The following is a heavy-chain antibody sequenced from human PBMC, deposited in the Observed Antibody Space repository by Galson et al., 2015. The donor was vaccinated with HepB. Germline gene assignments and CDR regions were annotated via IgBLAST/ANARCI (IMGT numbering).Heavy chain of an antibody. Sequence: SLRLSCAASGFTFSSYSMNWVRQAPGKGLEWVSYISSSSSTIYYADSVKGRFTISRDNAKNSLYLQMNSLRDEDTAVYYCARIRVGAIVGGGAFDYWGQGTLVTVSS. D-gene: IGHD1-26*01. V-gene: IGHV3-48*02. J-gene: IGHJ4*02. CDR1: GFTFSSYS. CDR3: ARIRVGAIVGGGAFDY. CDR2: ISSSSSTI.